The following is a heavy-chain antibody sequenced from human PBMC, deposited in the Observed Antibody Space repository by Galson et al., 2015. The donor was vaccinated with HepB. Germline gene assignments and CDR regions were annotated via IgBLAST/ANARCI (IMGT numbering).Heavy chain of an antibody. V-gene: IGHV3-23*01. CDR3: AKALVVPAAMVEYYYYGMDV. CDR1: GFTFSGYA. Sequence: SLRLSCAASGFTFSGYAMSWVRQAPGEGLEWVSAISGSGGSTYYADSVKGRFTISRDNSKNTLYLQMNSLRAEDTAVYYCAKALVVPAAMVEYYYYGMDVWGQGTTVTVSS. D-gene: IGHD2-2*01. J-gene: IGHJ6*02. CDR2: ISGSGGST.